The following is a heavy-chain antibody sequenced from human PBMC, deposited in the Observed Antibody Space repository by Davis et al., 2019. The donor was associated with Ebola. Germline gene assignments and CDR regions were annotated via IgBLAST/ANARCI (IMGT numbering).Heavy chain of an antibody. J-gene: IGHJ3*02. V-gene: IGHV3-23*01. CDR1: GFTFSSYA. Sequence: GGSLRLSCVASGFTFSSYAMSWVRQAPGKGLEWVSGISGSGGSTYYAGSVKGRFTISRDNTKNTLYMQMNSLRVEDTAIYYCTKDTSNIWFDIWGQGTMVTVSS. D-gene: IGHD1-26*01. CDR2: ISGSGGST. CDR3: TKDTSNIWFDI.